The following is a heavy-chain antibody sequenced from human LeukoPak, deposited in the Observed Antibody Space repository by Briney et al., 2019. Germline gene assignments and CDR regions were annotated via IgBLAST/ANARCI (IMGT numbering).Heavy chain of an antibody. D-gene: IGHD3-16*01. CDR2: ISSSSYI. CDR3: ARDDRPLGAFDI. Sequence: GGSLRLSCAASGFTFSSYSMNWVRQAPGKGLEWVSSISSSSYIYYADSVKGRFTISRDNAKNSLYLQMNSLRAEDTAVYYCARDDRPLGAFDIWGQGTMVTVSS. V-gene: IGHV3-21*01. CDR1: GFTFSSYS. J-gene: IGHJ3*02.